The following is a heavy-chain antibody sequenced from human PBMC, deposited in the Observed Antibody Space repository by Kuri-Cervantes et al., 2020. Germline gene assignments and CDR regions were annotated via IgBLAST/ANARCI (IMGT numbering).Heavy chain of an antibody. V-gene: IGHV3-21*01. CDR1: GFTFSSYS. CDR2: ISSSSSYI. D-gene: IGHD2-2*01. J-gene: IGHJ6*03. Sequence: GESLKISCAASGFTFSSYSMNWVRQAPGKGLEWVSSISSSSSYIYYADSVKGRFTISRDNAKNSLYLQMNSLRAEDTAVYYCARDSSRGYMDVWGKGTTVTVSS. CDR3: ARDSSRGYMDV.